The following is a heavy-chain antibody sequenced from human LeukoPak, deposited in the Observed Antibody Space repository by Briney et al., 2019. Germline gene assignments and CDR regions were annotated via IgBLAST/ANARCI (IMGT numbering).Heavy chain of an antibody. CDR1: GFTFSSYG. V-gene: IGHV3-30*18. D-gene: IGHD5-12*01. J-gene: IGHJ4*02. Sequence: PGRSLRLSCAASGFTFSSYGMHWVRQAPGKGLEWVAIISNDGSKEYYADSVKGRFTISRDNSKNTLYLQMNSLRAEDTAVYYCAKDRPSYSDYHWAFDYWGQGTLVTVSS. CDR3: AKDRPSYSDYHWAFDY. CDR2: ISNDGSKE.